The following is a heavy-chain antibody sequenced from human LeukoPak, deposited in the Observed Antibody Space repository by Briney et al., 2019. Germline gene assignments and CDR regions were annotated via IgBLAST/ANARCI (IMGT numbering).Heavy chain of an antibody. CDR1: GFTFSSYS. CDR3: AREPDYYGSGSYGDNY. D-gene: IGHD3-10*01. CDR2: ITSGSGTV. V-gene: IGHV3-48*01. Sequence: GGSLRLSCAASGFTFSSYSMNWVRQAPGKGLEWLSCITSGSGTVYYADSVKGRFAISRDNANNSLYLQMNSLRAEDTAVYYCAREPDYYGSGSYGDNYWGQGTLVTVSS. J-gene: IGHJ4*02.